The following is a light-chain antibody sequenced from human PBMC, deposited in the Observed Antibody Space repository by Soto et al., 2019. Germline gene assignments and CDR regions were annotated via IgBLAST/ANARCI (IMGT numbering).Light chain of an antibody. Sequence: FVMTQSPDSLAVSLGERATINCKSSQSVLSSSNNKNYLAWFQQKPGQPPKLLIYWASARKPGVPDRFIGSGSGTDFTLTITSLQAEDVAVYYCQQYHSDPITFGQGTRLENK. CDR1: QSVLSSSNNKNY. J-gene: IGKJ5*01. V-gene: IGKV4-1*01. CDR2: WAS. CDR3: QQYHSDPIT.